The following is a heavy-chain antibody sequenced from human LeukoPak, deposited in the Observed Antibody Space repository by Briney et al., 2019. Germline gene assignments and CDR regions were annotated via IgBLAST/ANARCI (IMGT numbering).Heavy chain of an antibody. CDR2: ISSSSSYI. J-gene: IGHJ4*02. D-gene: IGHD5-18*01. CDR1: GFTFSSYS. Sequence: GGSLRLSCAASGFTFSSYSMNWVRQAPGKGLEWVSSISSSSSYIYYADSVKGRFTISRDNAKNPLYLQMNSLRAEDTAVYYCARDVNTAMVSAPFDYRGQGTLVTVSS. CDR3: ARDVNTAMVSAPFDY. V-gene: IGHV3-21*01.